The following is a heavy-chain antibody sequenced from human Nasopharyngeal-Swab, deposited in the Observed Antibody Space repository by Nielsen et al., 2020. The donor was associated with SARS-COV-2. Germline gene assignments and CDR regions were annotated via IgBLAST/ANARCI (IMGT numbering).Heavy chain of an antibody. D-gene: IGHD3-22*01. V-gene: IGHV4-59*01. Sequence: HQAPGKGLEWIGYIYYSGSTNYNPSLKSRVTISVDTSKNQFSLKLSSVTAADTAVYYCARGGLGVYDSSGYYYLTYWGQGTRVTVSS. J-gene: IGHJ4*02. CDR2: IYYSGST. CDR3: ARGGLGVYDSSGYYYLTY.